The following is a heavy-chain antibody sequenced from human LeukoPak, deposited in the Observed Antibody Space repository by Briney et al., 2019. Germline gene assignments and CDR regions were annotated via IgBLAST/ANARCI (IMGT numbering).Heavy chain of an antibody. J-gene: IGHJ3*02. CDR1: GFTVSSNY. D-gene: IGHD3-22*01. CDR2: ISGSGGST. V-gene: IGHV3-23*01. Sequence: GGSLRLSCAASGFTVSSNYMSWVRQAPGKGLEWVSGISGSGGSTFYADSVKGRFTISRDNYKNTLYLQMNSLRAEDMALYYCVKGRSWLWDTFDNWGQGTMVTVSS. CDR3: VKGRSWLWDTFDN.